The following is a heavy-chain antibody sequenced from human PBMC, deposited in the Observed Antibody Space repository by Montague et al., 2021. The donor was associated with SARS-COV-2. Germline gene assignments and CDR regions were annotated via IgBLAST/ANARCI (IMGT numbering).Heavy chain of an antibody. D-gene: IGHD6-19*01. V-gene: IGHV4-38-2*01. CDR1: GFTFSDYY. CDR3: ATQEDPSGWIPGPFDF. J-gene: IGHJ4*02. Sequence: LRLSCAASGFTFSDYYMSWIRQAPGKGLEWIGSIYYRGSTYYNPSLKSRVFISVDTSKNQLSLTLTSVTAADTAVYYCATQEDPSGWIPGPFDFWGQGTLLSVSS. CDR2: IYYRGST.